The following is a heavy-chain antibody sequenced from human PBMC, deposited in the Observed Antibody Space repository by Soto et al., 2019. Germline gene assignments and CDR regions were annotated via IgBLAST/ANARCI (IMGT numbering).Heavy chain of an antibody. CDR2: IYYSGST. Sequence: PSETLSLTCTVSGGSISSYYWSWIRQPPGKGLEWIGYIYYSGSTNYNPSLKSRVTISVDTSKNQFSLKLSSVTAADTAVYYCAREVWCSSSGYYYYYGMYVWGQGTTVTVSS. J-gene: IGHJ6*02. V-gene: IGHV4-59*01. D-gene: IGHD6-6*01. CDR3: AREVWCSSSGYYYYYGMYV. CDR1: GGSISSYY.